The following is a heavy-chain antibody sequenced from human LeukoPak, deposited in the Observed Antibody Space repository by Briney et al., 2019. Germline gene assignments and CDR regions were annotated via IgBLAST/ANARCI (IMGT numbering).Heavy chain of an antibody. CDR1: GGSISSYY. CDR2: ISYSGST. V-gene: IGHV4-59*01. CDR3: ARLRDIGMVYATYYFDY. Sequence: PSETLSLTCTVSGGSISSYYWSWIRQPPGKGLEWIGYISYSGSTNYNPSLKSRVTISVDTSKNQLSLKLSSVTAADTAVYYCARLRDIGMVYATYYFDYWGQGTLVTVSS. D-gene: IGHD2-8*01. J-gene: IGHJ4*02.